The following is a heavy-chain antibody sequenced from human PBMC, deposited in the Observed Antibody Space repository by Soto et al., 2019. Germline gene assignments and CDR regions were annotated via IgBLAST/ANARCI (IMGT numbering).Heavy chain of an antibody. J-gene: IGHJ4*02. CDR1: GFTVSSNY. CDR3: ARSDGYPFDY. V-gene: IGHV3-53*01. CDR2: IYTGGTI. Sequence: GGSLRLSCVASGFTVSSNYMSWVRQAPGKGLEWVSVIYTGGTIYYADSVKGRFTISRDNSKNTLYLQMNSLRAEDTAVYYCARSDGYPFDYWGQGTLVTVSS. D-gene: IGHD5-12*01.